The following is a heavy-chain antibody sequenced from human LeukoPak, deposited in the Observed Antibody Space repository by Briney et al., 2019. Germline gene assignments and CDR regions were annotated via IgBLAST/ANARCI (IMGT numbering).Heavy chain of an antibody. J-gene: IGHJ4*02. Sequence: PSETLSLTCAVYGGSFSGYYWSWIRQPPGKGLEWIATIYYSWGMYFNPSLKSRVTVSLDASKNQFSLKMTSLTAADTAIYYCARNVTAGFFDYWGQGIMVTVSS. V-gene: IGHV4-59*04. D-gene: IGHD1-1*01. CDR1: GGSFSGYY. CDR3: ARNVTAGFFDY. CDR2: IYYSWGM.